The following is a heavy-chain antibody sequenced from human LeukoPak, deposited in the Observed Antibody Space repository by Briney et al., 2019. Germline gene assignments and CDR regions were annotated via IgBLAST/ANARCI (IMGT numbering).Heavy chain of an antibody. V-gene: IGHV1-2*02. Sequence: GASVKVSCKASGYTFTGYYMHWVRQAPGQGLEWMGWINPNSGGTNYAQKFQGRVTLTRDTSITTAYMELSSLKSEDTAVYYCTRGDYWGQGTPVTVSS. CDR3: TRGDY. CDR1: GYTFTGYY. J-gene: IGHJ4*02. CDR2: INPNSGGT.